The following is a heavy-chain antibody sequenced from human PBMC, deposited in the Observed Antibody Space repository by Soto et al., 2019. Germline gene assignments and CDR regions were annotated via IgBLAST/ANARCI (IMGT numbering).Heavy chain of an antibody. Sequence: GGSLRLSCAASGFTFSSYGMHWVRQAPGKGLEWVAVIWYDGSNKYYADSVKGRFTISRDDSKNTLYLRMNSLRAEDTAVYYCARGSSGWSSPFDYWGQGTLVTVSS. CDR2: IWYDGSNK. V-gene: IGHV3-33*01. CDR1: GFTFSSYG. CDR3: ARGSSGWSSPFDY. J-gene: IGHJ4*02. D-gene: IGHD6-19*01.